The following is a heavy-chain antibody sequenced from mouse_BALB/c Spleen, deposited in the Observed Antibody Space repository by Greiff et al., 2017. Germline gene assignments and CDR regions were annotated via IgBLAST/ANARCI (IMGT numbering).Heavy chain of an antibody. J-gene: IGHJ2*01. CDR1: GFSLTSYG. D-gene: IGHD3-1*01. Sequence: QVQLKESGPGLVAPSQSLSITCTVSGFSLTSYGVHWVRQPPGKGLEWLGVIWAGGSTNYNSALLSRLSISKDNSKSQFFLQMNSLQTDDTAMYCCARDWAVGGGSFDYWGQGTTLTVSS. V-gene: IGHV2-9*02. CDR2: IWAGGST. CDR3: ARDWAVGGGSFDY.